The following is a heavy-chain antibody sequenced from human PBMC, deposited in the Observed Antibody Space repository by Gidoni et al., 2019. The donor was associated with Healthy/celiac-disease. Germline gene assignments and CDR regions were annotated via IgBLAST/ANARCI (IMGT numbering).Heavy chain of an antibody. CDR2: ISYDGSNK. D-gene: IGHD4-17*01. J-gene: IGHJ2*01. Sequence: QVQLVESGGGVVQPGRSLRLSCAASGFTFSSYAMHWVRQAPGKGLEWVAVISYDGSNKYYADSVKGRFTISRDNSKNTLYLQMNSLRAEDTAVYYCASPHGDYGGNLAWYFDLWGRGTLVTVSS. V-gene: IGHV3-30-3*02. CDR3: ASPHGDYGGNLAWYFDL. CDR1: GFTFSSYA.